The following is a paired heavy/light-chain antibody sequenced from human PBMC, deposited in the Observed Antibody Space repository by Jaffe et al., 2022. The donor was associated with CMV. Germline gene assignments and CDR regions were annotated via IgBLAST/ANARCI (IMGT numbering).Light chain of an antibody. J-gene: IGLJ2*01. CDR2: NND. Sequence: QSVLTQAPSASGTPGQRVTVSCSGSSSDIGSNTVNWYQQIPGMAPKLLIYNNDQRPSGVPDRFSGSKSGTSASLAINGLQSEDEADYYCAAWDDSWNVLFGGGTKLTVL. CDR1: SSDIGSNT. V-gene: IGLV1-44*01. CDR3: AAWDDSWNVL.
Heavy chain of an antibody. CDR2: VFWDGDK. V-gene: IGHV2-5*02. D-gene: IGHD2-15*01. CDR1: GFSVTTNGVG. Sequence: QITLKESGPTLVQPTQTLTLTCTCSGFSVTTNGVGVGWIRQAPGKAPEWLALVFWDGDKRHSASLKSRLSITADTSKNQVVLTMTSMDPADTATYFCAHSLRRARCSGGSCYHFDYWGQGSLVTV. J-gene: IGHJ4*02. CDR3: AHSLRRARCSGGSCYHFDY.